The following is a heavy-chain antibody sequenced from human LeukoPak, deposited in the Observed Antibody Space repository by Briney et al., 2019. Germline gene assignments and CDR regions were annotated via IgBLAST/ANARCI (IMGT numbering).Heavy chain of an antibody. CDR3: ARDTAFLVLTALDVVLDY. D-gene: IGHD3-3*02. CDR2: ISSSDSTI. V-gene: IGHV3-11*04. Sequence: GGSLRLSCAASGFTFSDCYMSWIRQAPGKGLEWVSYISSSDSTIYYADSVKGRFTIPRDNAKNSLYLQMNSLRAEDTAVYYCARDTAFLVLTALDVVLDYWGQGTLVTVSS. CDR1: GFTFSDCY. J-gene: IGHJ4*02.